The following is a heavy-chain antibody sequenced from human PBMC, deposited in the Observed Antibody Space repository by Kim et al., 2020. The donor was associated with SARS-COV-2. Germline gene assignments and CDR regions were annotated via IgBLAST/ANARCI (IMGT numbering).Heavy chain of an antibody. D-gene: IGHD5-12*01. Sequence: GGSLRLSCAASGFTFSSYAMSWVRQAPGKGLEWVSAISGSGGSTYYADSVKGRFTISRDNSKNTLYLQMNSLRAEDTAVYYCAKDRLLGYSGYTSDYWGQGTLVTVSS. CDR2: ISGSGGST. CDR3: AKDRLLGYSGYTSDY. CDR1: GFTFSSYA. J-gene: IGHJ4*02. V-gene: IGHV3-23*01.